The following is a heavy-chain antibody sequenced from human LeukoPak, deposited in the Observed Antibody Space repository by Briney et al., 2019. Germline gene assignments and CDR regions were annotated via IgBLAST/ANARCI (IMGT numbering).Heavy chain of an antibody. V-gene: IGHV3-53*01. CDR1: GFTVSSNY. CDR3: AKVLRGSWYYFDY. CDR2: IHTGGST. D-gene: IGHD6-13*01. Sequence: GGSLRLSCAASGFTVSSNYMSWVRQAPGKGLEWVSVIHTGGSTYYADSVKGRFTISRDTSNNTLYLQMNSLRADDTAVYYCAKVLRGSWYYFDYWGQGTLVTVSS. J-gene: IGHJ4*02.